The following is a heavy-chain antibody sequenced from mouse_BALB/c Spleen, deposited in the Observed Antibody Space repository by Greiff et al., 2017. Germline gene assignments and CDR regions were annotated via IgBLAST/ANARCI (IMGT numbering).Heavy chain of an antibody. CDR1: GFTFSSYA. D-gene: IGHD1-1*01. V-gene: IGHV5-9-4*01. Sequence: DVMLVESGGGLVKPGGSLKLSCAASGFTFSSYAMSWVRQSPEKRLEWVAEISSGGSYTYYPDTVTGRFTISRDNAKNTLYLEMSSLRSEDTAMYYCARDREITPFAYWGQGTLVTVSA. J-gene: IGHJ3*01. CDR2: ISSGGSYT. CDR3: ARDREITPFAY.